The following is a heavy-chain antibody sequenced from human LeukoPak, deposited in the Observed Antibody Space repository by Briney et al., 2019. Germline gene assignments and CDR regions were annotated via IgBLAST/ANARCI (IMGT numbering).Heavy chain of an antibody. V-gene: IGHV4-61*01. J-gene: IGHJ4*02. D-gene: IGHD3-22*01. CDR2: IYYSGTT. CDR3: ARVPNYYDSSGLDY. CDR1: GGSVSSGSYY. Sequence: SETLSLTCTVSGGSVSSGSYYWSWIRQPPGTGLEWIGYIYYSGTTNYNPSLKSRVTISVDTSKNQFSLKLSSVTAADTAVYYCARVPNYYDSSGLDYWGQGTLVTVSS.